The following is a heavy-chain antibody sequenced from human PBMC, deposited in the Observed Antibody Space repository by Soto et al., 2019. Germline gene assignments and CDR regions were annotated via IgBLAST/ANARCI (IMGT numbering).Heavy chain of an antibody. CDR1: GFAFIGYA. Sequence: GSLRLSCAASGFAFIGYALHFFRLSPFKWLEWLALISYDGSNKYYADSVKGRFTISRDNSKNTMYLQMDSLRADDTAVFYCAKGSGGYSYYGVDVWGQGTTVTVSS. D-gene: IGHD3-16*01. V-gene: IGHV3-30*14. CDR3: AKGSGGYSYYGVDV. CDR2: ISYDGSNK. J-gene: IGHJ6*02.